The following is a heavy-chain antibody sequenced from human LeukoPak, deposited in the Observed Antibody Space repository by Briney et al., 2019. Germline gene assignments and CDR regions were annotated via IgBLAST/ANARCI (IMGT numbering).Heavy chain of an antibody. CDR1: GFTFTSYA. CDR2: ISGSGGST. Sequence: GGSLRLSCTASGFTFTSYAMTWVRQAPGKGLEWVSAISGSGGSTYYADSVKGRFTISRDNSKNTLYLQMNSLRAEDTAVYYCAKVREYYDFWSGYFTWGQGTLVTVSS. D-gene: IGHD3-3*01. V-gene: IGHV3-23*01. CDR3: AKVREYYDFWSGYFT. J-gene: IGHJ5*02.